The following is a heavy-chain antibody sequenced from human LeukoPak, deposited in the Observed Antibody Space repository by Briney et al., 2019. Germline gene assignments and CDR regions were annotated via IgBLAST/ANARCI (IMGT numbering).Heavy chain of an antibody. CDR1: GFTFSSYA. V-gene: IGHV3-30*14. D-gene: IGHD5-24*01. Sequence: GGSLRLSCAASGFTFSSYAMHWVRQAPGKGLEWVAVISYDGSNKYYADSVKGRFTISRDNSKNTLYLQMNSLRAEDTAVYYCARDNVRDGYNRVYYYGMDVWGQGTTVTVSS. CDR3: ARDNVRDGYNRVYYYGMDV. J-gene: IGHJ6*02. CDR2: ISYDGSNK.